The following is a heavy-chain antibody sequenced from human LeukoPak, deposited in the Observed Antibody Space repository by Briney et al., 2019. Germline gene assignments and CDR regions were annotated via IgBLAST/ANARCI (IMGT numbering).Heavy chain of an antibody. V-gene: IGHV3-48*03. J-gene: IGHJ4*02. CDR2: ISSVGTNT. D-gene: IGHD6-19*01. CDR1: GFTFSSYE. Sequence: GGSLRLSCAASGFTFSSYEMNWVRQAPGKGLEWVSYISSVGTNTYYADSVKGRFTISRDNSKNTLYLQMNSLRAEDTAVYYCAKGGSSGRWEYYFDFWGQGTLVTVSS. CDR3: AKGGSSGRWEYYFDF.